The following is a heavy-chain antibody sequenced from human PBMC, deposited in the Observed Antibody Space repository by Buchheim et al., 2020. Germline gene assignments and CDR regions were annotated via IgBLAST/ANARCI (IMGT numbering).Heavy chain of an antibody. D-gene: IGHD6-13*01. CDR1: GFTFSSYG. CDR3: AREWYSSSWYVRYFDY. Sequence: QVQLVESGGGVVQPGRSLRLSCAASGFTFSSYGMHWVRQAPGKGLEWVAVIWYDGSNKYYADSVKGRFTISRDNSKNTLYLQMNSLRAEDTAVYYCAREWYSSSWYVRYFDYWGQGTL. V-gene: IGHV3-33*01. J-gene: IGHJ4*02. CDR2: IWYDGSNK.